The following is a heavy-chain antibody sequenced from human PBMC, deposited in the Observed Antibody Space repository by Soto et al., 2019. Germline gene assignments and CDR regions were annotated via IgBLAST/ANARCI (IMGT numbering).Heavy chain of an antibody. CDR3: VKGEYYYDSSGYYPFDY. Sequence: GGSLRLSCAASGFTFSSYCMHWVRQAPGKGLEWVAVISYDGSNKYYADSVKGRFTISRDNSKNTQYLQMSSLRADDTAVYYCVKGEYYYDSSGYYPFDYWGQGTLVTVSS. D-gene: IGHD3-22*01. V-gene: IGHV3-30*18. CDR2: ISYDGSNK. CDR1: GFTFSSYC. J-gene: IGHJ4*02.